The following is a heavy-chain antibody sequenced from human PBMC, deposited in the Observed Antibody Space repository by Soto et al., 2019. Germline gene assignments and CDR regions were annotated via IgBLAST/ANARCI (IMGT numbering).Heavy chain of an antibody. V-gene: IGHV3-21*01. CDR3: VRERGLSSFYGMDV. CDR2: ITSSSGHI. CDR1: GFTLTTYT. J-gene: IGHJ6*02. Sequence: LRLSCEASGFTLTTYTMNWVRQASGKGLEWVSSITSSSGHIYYADSVEGRFTISRDNARNSLYLQMNSLRAEDTAVYYCVRERGLSSFYGMDVWGQGTTVTVSS. D-gene: IGHD3-10*01.